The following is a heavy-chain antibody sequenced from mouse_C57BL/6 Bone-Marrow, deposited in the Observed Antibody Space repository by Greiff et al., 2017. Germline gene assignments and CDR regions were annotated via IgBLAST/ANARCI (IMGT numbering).Heavy chain of an antibody. Sequence: QVQLKESGAELVKPGASVKISCKASGYAFSSYWMNWVKQRPGKGLEWIGQIYPGDGDTNYNGKFKGKATLTADKSSSTAYMQLSSLTSEDSAVYVCARGSSYGWVAYWGQGTLVTVSA. J-gene: IGHJ3*01. CDR2: IYPGDGDT. V-gene: IGHV1-80*01. CDR1: GYAFSSYW. D-gene: IGHD1-1*01. CDR3: ARGSSYGWVAY.